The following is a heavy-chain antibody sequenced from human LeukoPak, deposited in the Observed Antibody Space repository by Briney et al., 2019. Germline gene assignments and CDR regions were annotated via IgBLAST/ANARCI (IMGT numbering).Heavy chain of an antibody. CDR1: GGSISSDSYS. J-gene: IGHJ5*02. D-gene: IGHD6-13*01. CDR3: ARDHRYTSSTRRRWFVP. CDR2: IYYSLTT. Sequence: SESLSLTCTVHGGSISSDSYSWGWIRQPPVKGLERLGRIYYSLTTYYNPSLKSRITISVDTSKNQFPLQLSSVTAADTAVCYCARDHRYTSSTRRRWFVPWGQGTLVTVSS. V-gene: IGHV4-39*06.